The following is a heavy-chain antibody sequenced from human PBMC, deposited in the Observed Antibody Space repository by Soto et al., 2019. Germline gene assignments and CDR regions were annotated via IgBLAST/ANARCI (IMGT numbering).Heavy chain of an antibody. CDR2: MYYSGST. Sequence: PSETLSLTCTVSGGSISSGDCYWSWIRQPPGKGLEWIGFMYYSGSTYYNPSLKRRVTISVDTSKSHFSLKLSSVTAADTGVYYCGGVGSYDTIYYRLFWVWGQGTLVTVSS. CDR3: GGVGSYDTIYYRLFWV. CDR1: GGSISSGDCY. J-gene: IGHJ4*02. V-gene: IGHV4-30-4*01. D-gene: IGHD3-9*01.